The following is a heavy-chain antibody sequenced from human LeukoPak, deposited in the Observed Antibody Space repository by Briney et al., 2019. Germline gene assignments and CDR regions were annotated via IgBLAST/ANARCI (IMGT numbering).Heavy chain of an antibody. J-gene: IGHJ4*02. CDR1: GFTFSDYY. CDR3: ARDYYDSSDYYYFDY. V-gene: IGHV3-11*04. Sequence: PGGSLRLSCAASGFTFSDYYMNWIRQAPGKGLEWVSYISSSGSTIYYADSVKGRFTISRDNAKNSLYLQMSSLRAEDTAVYYCARDYYDSSDYYYFDYWGQGTLVTVSS. D-gene: IGHD3-22*01. CDR2: ISSSGSTI.